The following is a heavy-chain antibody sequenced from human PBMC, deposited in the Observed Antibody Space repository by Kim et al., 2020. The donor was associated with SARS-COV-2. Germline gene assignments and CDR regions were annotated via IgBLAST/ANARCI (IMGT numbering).Heavy chain of an antibody. V-gene: IGHV4-31*02. J-gene: IGHJ4*02. CDR3: ARASHFDWLLSAFDY. Sequence: PSLKSRVTISVDTSKNQFSLKLSSVTAADTAVYYCARASHFDWLLSAFDYWGQGTLVTVSS. D-gene: IGHD3-9*01.